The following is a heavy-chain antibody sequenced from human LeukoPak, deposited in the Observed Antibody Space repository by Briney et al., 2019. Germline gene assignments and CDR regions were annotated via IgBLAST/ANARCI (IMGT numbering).Heavy chain of an antibody. CDR2: ISAGSSNT. CDR3: ARDAVQAGTPFYFDF. D-gene: IGHD2-15*01. Sequence: GGSLRLSCSASGFIFASYGMNWVRQAPGKGLQWVSYISAGSSNTFYADSVKGRFTISRDDADNSLHLQMNSLSAEDTAVYYCARDAVQAGTPFYFDFWGQGALVPVSS. J-gene: IGHJ4*02. CDR1: GFIFASYG. V-gene: IGHV3-48*01.